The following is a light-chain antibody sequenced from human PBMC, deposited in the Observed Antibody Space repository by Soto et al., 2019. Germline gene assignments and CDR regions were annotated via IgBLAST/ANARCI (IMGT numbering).Light chain of an antibody. Sequence: DIQMTQSPSSLSASVGDRVTITCRASQSIGKYLSWFQQTPGNAPKLLIYAASGLQSGVPSRFSGSGSGTDFTLTINSLQSEDFAVYYCQQYNDWPPITFGQGTRLEI. V-gene: IGKV1-39*01. J-gene: IGKJ5*01. CDR3: QQYNDWPPIT. CDR1: QSIGKY. CDR2: AAS.